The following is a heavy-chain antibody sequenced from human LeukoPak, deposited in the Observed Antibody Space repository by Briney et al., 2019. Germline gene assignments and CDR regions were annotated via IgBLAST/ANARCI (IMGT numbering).Heavy chain of an antibody. CDR3: ARAGWVGATSLFDY. CDR1: GYTFTSYD. D-gene: IGHD1-26*01. J-gene: IGHJ4*02. V-gene: IGHV1-8*01. Sequence: GASVKVSCKASGYTFTSYDINWVRQATGQGLEWMGWMNPNSGNTGYAQKFQGRVTMTRNTSISTAYMELRSLRSDDTAVYYCARAGWVGATSLFDYWGQGTLVTVSS. CDR2: MNPNSGNT.